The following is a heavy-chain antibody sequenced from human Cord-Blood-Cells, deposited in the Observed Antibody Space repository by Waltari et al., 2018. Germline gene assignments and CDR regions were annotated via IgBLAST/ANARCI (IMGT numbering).Heavy chain of an antibody. CDR1: GFTFSSYW. V-gene: IGHV3-7*01. D-gene: IGHD6-13*01. CDR2: IKQDGSEK. J-gene: IGHJ3*02. CDR3: ARDYSQLGDAFDI. Sequence: EVQLVESGGGLVQPGGSLRLSCAASGFTFSSYWMSWVRQAPGKGLECVANIKQDGSEKYYVESEKGRLTSSRDNDKNSLDLEMNSLRAEDTAVYYCARDYSQLGDAFDIWGQGTMVTVSS.